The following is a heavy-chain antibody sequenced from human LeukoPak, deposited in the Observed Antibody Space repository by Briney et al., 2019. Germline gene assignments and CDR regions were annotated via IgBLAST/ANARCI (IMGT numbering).Heavy chain of an antibody. D-gene: IGHD1-26*01. CDR3: AKSWGSTRPYYNYMDV. V-gene: IGHV3-23*01. CDR2: IGYRGGSI. J-gene: IGHJ6*03. Sequence: PGGSLRLSCTASGFTFNNFAMSWVRQAPGKGLEWVSIIGYRGGSIYYAYSVKGRFTISRDNSKNTLSLQMNGLRPEDTAVYYCAKSWGSTRPYYNYMDVWGKGTTVTVSS. CDR1: GFTFNNFA.